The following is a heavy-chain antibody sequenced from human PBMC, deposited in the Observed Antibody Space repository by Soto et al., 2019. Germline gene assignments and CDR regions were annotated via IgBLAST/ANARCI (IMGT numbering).Heavy chain of an antibody. Sequence: PWGSLRLSCAASGFTFSNYAMSWVRQAPGKGLEWVSAIRGYGGGIYYADSVKGRFTISRDNSKNTLYLQMNSLRAEDTAIYYCAKDLGGSIYESDPWGQGILVTVSS. J-gene: IGHJ5*02. CDR3: AKDLGGSIYESDP. V-gene: IGHV3-23*01. CDR1: GFTFSNYA. D-gene: IGHD1-26*01. CDR2: IRGYGGGI.